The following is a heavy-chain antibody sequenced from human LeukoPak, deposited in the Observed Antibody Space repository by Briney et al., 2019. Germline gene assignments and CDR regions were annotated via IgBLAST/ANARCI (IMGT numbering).Heavy chain of an antibody. V-gene: IGHV3-30*02. D-gene: IGHD6-19*01. CDR2: IRYDGSNK. CDR3: ARGGKIALAGTRSPQYFQH. J-gene: IGHJ1*01. CDR1: GFTFSNYE. Sequence: GGSLRLSCAASGFTFSNYEMNWVRQAPGKGLEWVTFIRYDGSNKYYADSVKGRFTISRDNSKNTLYLQMNSLRPEDTAVYYCARGGKIALAGTRSPQYFQHWGQGTLVTVSS.